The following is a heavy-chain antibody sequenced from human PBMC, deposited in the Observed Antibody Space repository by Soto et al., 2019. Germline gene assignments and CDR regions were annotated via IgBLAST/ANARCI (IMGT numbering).Heavy chain of an antibody. CDR2: IRGSAGTP. V-gene: IGHV3-23*01. CDR3: AKDRDYFDY. J-gene: IGHJ4*02. Sequence: EVQLLESGGGLVQYGGSLRLSCAASGFTFSNYAMNWVRQAPGKGLEWVASIRGSAGTPYYADSVRGRFTISRDNSKNTLSLQMNSLRVEDTAVYYCAKDRDYFDYWGQGALVTVSS. CDR1: GFTFSNYA.